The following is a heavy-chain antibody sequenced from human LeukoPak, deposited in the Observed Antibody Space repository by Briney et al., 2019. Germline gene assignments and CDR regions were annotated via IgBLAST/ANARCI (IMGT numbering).Heavy chain of an antibody. J-gene: IGHJ5*02. Sequence: SETLSLTCTVSGYSISSGYYWGWIRQPPGKGLEWIGSIYHSGSTYYNPSLKSRVTISVDTSKNQFSLKLSSVTAADTAVYYCARRAVRINHNWFDPWGQGTLVTVSS. CDR3: ARRAVRINHNWFDP. CDR1: GYSISSGYY. CDR2: IYHSGST. V-gene: IGHV4-38-2*02. D-gene: IGHD1-14*01.